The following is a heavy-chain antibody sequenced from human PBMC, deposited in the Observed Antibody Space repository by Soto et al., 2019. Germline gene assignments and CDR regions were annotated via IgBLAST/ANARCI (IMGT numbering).Heavy chain of an antibody. CDR2: ISGSGGST. CDR3: AKAYDSSGYYPLGYFDL. D-gene: IGHD3-22*01. CDR1: GFTFSSYA. V-gene: IGHV3-23*01. Sequence: EVQLLESGGGLVQPGGSLRLSCAASGFTFSSYAMSWVRQAPGKGLEWVSAISGSGGSTYYADSVKGRFTISRDNSKNTLYLQINSLRAEDMAVYYCAKAYDSSGYYPLGYFDLWGRGTLVTVSS. J-gene: IGHJ2*01.